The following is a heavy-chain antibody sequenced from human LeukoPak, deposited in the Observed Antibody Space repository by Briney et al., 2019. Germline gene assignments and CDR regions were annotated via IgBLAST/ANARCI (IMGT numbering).Heavy chain of an antibody. J-gene: IGHJ3*02. Sequence: GGSLRLSCAASGFTFSTYNMNWVRQAPGKGLEWVSSISSSSNYIYYADSVKGRFTISRDNSKNSLYLQMNSLRAEDTDVYYCARDVGASAPDAFDIWGQGTMVTVSS. CDR1: GFTFSTYN. V-gene: IGHV3-21*01. D-gene: IGHD1-26*01. CDR2: ISSSSNYI. CDR3: ARDVGASAPDAFDI.